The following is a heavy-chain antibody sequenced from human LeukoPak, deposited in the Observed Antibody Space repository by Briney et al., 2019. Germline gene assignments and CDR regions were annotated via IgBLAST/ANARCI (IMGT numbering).Heavy chain of an antibody. J-gene: IGHJ5*02. CDR2: ISYEVCTQ. Sequence: QPGRSLRLSWAASGVTLSPYGMHGVRQAPGKGREWGAFISYEVCTQHYAYSVNRPFIISGHNPRNTLHLQMNILRTEDTAVYYFAKEGTPHVSTSYYLWGQGTHVSVSS. V-gene: IGHV3-30*18. D-gene: IGHD6-6*01. CDR3: AKEGTPHVSTSYYL. CDR1: GVTLSPYG.